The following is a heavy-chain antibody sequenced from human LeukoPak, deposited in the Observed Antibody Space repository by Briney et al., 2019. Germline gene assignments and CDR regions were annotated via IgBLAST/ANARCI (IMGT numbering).Heavy chain of an antibody. Sequence: GASVKVSCKASGYTFTSYGISWVRQAPGQGLEWMGWISAYNGNTNYAQKLQGRVTMTTDTSTSTVYMELSSLRSEDTAVYYCARDGIVVVNGMDVWGQGTTVTVSS. CDR1: GYTFTSYG. V-gene: IGHV1-18*01. D-gene: IGHD2-21*01. CDR3: ARDGIVVVNGMDV. J-gene: IGHJ6*02. CDR2: ISAYNGNT.